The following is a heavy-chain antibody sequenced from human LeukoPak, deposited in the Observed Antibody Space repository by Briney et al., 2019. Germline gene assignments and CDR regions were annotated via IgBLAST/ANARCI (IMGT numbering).Heavy chain of an antibody. CDR3: ARGERIFGVVIPSFDY. CDR2: MNPNSGNT. D-gene: IGHD3-3*01. Sequence: ASVKVSCKASGYTLTSYDINWVRQATGQGLEWMGWMNPNSGNTGYAQKFQGRVTMTRNTSISTAYMELSSLRSEDTAVYYCARGERIFGVVIPSFDYWGQGTLVTVSS. J-gene: IGHJ4*02. V-gene: IGHV1-8*01. CDR1: GYTLTSYD.